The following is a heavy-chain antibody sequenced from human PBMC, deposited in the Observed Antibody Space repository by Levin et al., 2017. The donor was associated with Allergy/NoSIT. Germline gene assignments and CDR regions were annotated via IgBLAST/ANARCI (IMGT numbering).Heavy chain of an antibody. J-gene: IGHJ3*02. CDR2: INHSGST. CDR3: ARVQGRYLAAAGTPSFTQDAFDI. CDR1: GGSFSGYY. D-gene: IGHD6-13*01. Sequence: SETLSLTCAVYGGSFSGYYWSWIRQPPGKGLEWIGEINHSGSTNYNPSLKSRVTISLDTSKNQFSLKLTSVTAADTAVYYCARVQGRYLAAAGTPSFTQDAFDIWGQGTMVTVSS. V-gene: IGHV4-34*01.